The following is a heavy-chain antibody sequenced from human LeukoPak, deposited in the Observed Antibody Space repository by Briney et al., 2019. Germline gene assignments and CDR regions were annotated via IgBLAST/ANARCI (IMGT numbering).Heavy chain of an antibody. CDR3: ARDRSGYSGYDFFDY. CDR1: GFTFSSYE. V-gene: IGHV3-48*03. J-gene: IGHJ4*02. CDR2: ISSSGSSI. Sequence: GGSLRLSCAASGFTFSSYEMNWVRQAPGKGLEWVSYISSSGSSIYYADSVKGRFTISRDNAKNSLYLQMNSLRAEDTAVYYCARDRSGYSGYDFFDYWGQGALVTVSS. D-gene: IGHD5-12*01.